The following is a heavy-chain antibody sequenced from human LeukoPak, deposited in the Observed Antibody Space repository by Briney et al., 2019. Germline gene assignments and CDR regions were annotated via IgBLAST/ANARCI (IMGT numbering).Heavy chain of an antibody. CDR1: GGSISSYY. V-gene: IGHV4-59*08. Sequence: SETLSLTCTVSGGSISSYYWSWIRQPPGKGLEWIGYIYYSGSTNYNPSLKSRVTISVGTSKNQFSLKLSSVTAADTAVYYCARRTGWFDPWGQGTLVTVSS. CDR3: ARRTGWFDP. J-gene: IGHJ5*02. CDR2: IYYSGST. D-gene: IGHD3/OR15-3a*01.